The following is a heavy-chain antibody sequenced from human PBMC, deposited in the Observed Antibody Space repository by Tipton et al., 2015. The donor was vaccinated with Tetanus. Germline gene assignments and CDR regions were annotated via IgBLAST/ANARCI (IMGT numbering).Heavy chain of an antibody. CDR2: IDHSGRT. CDR1: GASFSGFY. Sequence: GLVKPSETLSLTCGVSGASFSGFYWSWIRQPPGKGLQWIGEIDHSGRTDYSPSLKSRVTISADTSKNQFSLHLTSVTAADTAVYYCASSGYNSAWYNLYWGQGTLVTVSS. CDR3: ASSGYNSAWYNLY. J-gene: IGHJ4*02. V-gene: IGHV4-34*01. D-gene: IGHD6-19*01.